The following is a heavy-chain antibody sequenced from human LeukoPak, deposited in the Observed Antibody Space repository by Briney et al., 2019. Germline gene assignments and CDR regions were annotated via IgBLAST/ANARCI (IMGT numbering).Heavy chain of an antibody. D-gene: IGHD3-9*01. CDR3: ARELRYFDWLLTDDAFDI. CDR1: GFTFSSYW. V-gene: IGHV3-7*01. Sequence: GGSLRLSCAASGFTFSSYWMSWVRQAPGKGLEWVANIKQDGSEKYYVDSVKGRFTISRDNAKNSLYLQMNSLRAEDTAVYYSARELRYFDWLLTDDAFDIWGQGTMVTVSS. CDR2: IKQDGSEK. J-gene: IGHJ3*02.